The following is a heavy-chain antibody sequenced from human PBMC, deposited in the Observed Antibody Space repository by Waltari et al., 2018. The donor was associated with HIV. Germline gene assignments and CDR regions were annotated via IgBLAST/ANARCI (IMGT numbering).Heavy chain of an antibody. Sequence: QVQLVESGGGVVQPGDVLRLSCAASGPDFGSDGMHWVRQAPGKGLGWLAAISYDGMKKYYGDSLGGRLTISRDNSKKTLYLQMNTLRPEDTAIYFCARDSSQVHWFGESLALWGQGTLVIVSS. CDR1: GPDFGSDG. J-gene: IGHJ4*02. D-gene: IGHD3-10*01. CDR3: ARDSSQVHWFGESLAL. CDR2: ISYDGMKK. V-gene: IGHV3-30*03.